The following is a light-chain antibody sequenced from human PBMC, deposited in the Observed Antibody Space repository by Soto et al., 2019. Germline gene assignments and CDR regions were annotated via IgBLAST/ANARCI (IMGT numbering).Light chain of an antibody. CDR2: KAS. J-gene: IGKJ1*01. CDR3: QHYNNYSPT. Sequence: DIQMTQSPSTLSASVGDRVTITCRASQSISTWLAWYQQKPGKAPKLLIYKASTLESGVPSNFSGSGSGTEFTLTISSLQPDDLATYYCQHYNNYSPTFGQGTKV. V-gene: IGKV1-5*03. CDR1: QSISTW.